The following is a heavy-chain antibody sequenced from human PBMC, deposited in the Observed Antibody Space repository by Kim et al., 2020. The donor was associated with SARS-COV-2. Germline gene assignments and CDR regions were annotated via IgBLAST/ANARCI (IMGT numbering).Heavy chain of an antibody. V-gene: IGHV3-30*18. Sequence: GGSLRLSCAASGFTFSSYGMHWVRQAPGKGLEWVAVISYDGSNKYYADSVKGRFTISRDNSKNTLYLQMNSLRAEDTAVYYCAKEPRNGIAVAVYWGQGTLVTVSS. CDR2: ISYDGSNK. CDR1: GFTFSSYG. J-gene: IGHJ4*02. D-gene: IGHD6-19*01. CDR3: AKEPRNGIAVAVY.